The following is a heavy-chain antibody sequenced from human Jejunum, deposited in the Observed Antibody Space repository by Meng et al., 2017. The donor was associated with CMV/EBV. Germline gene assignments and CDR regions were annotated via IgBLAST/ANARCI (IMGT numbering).Heavy chain of an antibody. CDR1: SSRNW. V-gene: IGHV4-4*02. D-gene: IGHD2/OR15-2a*01. Sequence: SSRNWWSWVRQPPGKGLEWVGGRSPTASSNYNPSLKSRVTMSLDRSRNQFSLRLSSVTAADTAVYYCARGRSTWTTSYEGTFNYWGQGILVTVSS. J-gene: IGHJ4*02. CDR2: RSPTASS. CDR3: ARGRSTWTTSYEGTFNY.